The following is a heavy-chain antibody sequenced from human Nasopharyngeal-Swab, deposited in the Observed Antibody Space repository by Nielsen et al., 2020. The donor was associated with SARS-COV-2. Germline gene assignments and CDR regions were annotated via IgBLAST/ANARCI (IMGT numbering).Heavy chain of an antibody. CDR1: AFTFSDYY. V-gene: IGHV3-7*03. Sequence: GGSLRLSCAASAFTFSDYYMSWVRQAPGKGLEWLAHTKEDGTVTHYVDSVRGRFTVSRDNAKNSLFLQMNSLRAEDTAVYFCAREGRDGAVSSWGQGTLVTVSS. CDR3: AREGRDGAVSS. CDR2: TKEDGTVT. D-gene: IGHD5-24*01. J-gene: IGHJ5*02.